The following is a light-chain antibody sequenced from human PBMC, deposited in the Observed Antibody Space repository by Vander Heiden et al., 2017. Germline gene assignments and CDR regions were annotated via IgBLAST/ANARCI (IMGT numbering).Light chain of an antibody. J-gene: IGLJ2*01. V-gene: IGLV1-44*01. CDR2: NND. Sequence: QSVLTQPPSTSGTPGQRVTISCSGSSSNIGSNAVNWYQQLPGAAPRLLIYNNDQLPSGVPDRFSGSKSGTSASLSVSGLRSEDEADYYCAAWDDSLTCLVFGGGTKLTVL. CDR1: SSNIGSNA. CDR3: AAWDDSLTCLV.